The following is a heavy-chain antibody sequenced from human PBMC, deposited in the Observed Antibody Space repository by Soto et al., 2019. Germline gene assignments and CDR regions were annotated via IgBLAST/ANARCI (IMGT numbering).Heavy chain of an antibody. CDR2: IYTSGST. D-gene: IGHD6-6*01. CDR3: ARSIAVPSSHIDH. V-gene: IGHV4-4*07. CDR1: GGSISSYY. J-gene: IGHJ4*02. Sequence: PSETLSLTCTVSGGSISSYYWSWIRQPAGKGLEWIGRIYTSGSTNYNPSLQSRVTISVDTSNKQFSLSLRLVTAADTAVYFCARSIAVPSSHIDHWGQGIRVTISS.